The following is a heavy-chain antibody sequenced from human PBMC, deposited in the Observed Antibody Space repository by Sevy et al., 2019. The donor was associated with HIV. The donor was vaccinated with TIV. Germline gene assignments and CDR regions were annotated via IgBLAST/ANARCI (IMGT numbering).Heavy chain of an antibody. Sequence: ASVKVSCKASGYTFTSYDINWVRQATGQGLEWMGWMNPNSGNTGYAQKFQGRVTMTRNTSISTAYMELSSLRSEDTAVYYCARGDNDYVWGSYRYPQNWFDPWGQGTLVTVSS. V-gene: IGHV1-8*01. D-gene: IGHD3-16*02. CDR1: GYTFTSYD. CDR3: ARGDNDYVWGSYRYPQNWFDP. CDR2: MNPNSGNT. J-gene: IGHJ5*02.